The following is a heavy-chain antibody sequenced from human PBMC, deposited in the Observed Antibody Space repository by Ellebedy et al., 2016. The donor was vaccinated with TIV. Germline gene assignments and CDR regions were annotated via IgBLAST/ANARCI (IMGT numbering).Heavy chain of an antibody. D-gene: IGHD5-18*01. J-gene: IGHJ4*02. CDR1: GFTFRSYA. CDR2: ISGSGATS. V-gene: IGHV3-23*01. CDR3: AKPFVRGYTYGASFDY. Sequence: GESLKISCAASGFTFRSYAMSWVRQAPGKGLEWVSVISGSGATSHSADSVQGRFLISRDNSNNTVFLQLNSLRGEDTAVYYCAKPFVRGYTYGASFDYWGQGALVTVSS.